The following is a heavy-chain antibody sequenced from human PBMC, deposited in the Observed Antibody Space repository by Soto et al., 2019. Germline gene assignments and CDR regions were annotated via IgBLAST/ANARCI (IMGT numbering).Heavy chain of an antibody. Sequence: GGSLRLSCVVSGISFDDYAMHWVRQVPGKGLEWVSGINWDSGDIGYADSVKGRFTISRDNAKNSLYLQMNSLKTEDTALYYCAKDTAPGFYDANGHLDYWGQGTPVTFYS. CDR1: GISFDDYA. J-gene: IGHJ4*02. CDR2: INWDSGDI. D-gene: IGHD2-8*01. CDR3: AKDTAPGFYDANGHLDY. V-gene: IGHV3-9*01.